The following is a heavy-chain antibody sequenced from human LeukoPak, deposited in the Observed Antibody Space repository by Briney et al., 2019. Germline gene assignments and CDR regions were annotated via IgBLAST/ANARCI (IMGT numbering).Heavy chain of an antibody. V-gene: IGHV4-59*01. CDR2: IYYGGST. J-gene: IGHJ3*02. D-gene: IGHD5-24*01. CDR3: ARGWVDAFDI. CDR1: GGSISSYY. Sequence: KSSETLSLTCTVSGGSISSYYWSWIRQPPGKGLEWIGYIYYGGSTNYNPSLKSRVTISVDTSKNQFSLKLSSVTAADTAVYYCARGWVDAFDIWGQGTMVTVSS.